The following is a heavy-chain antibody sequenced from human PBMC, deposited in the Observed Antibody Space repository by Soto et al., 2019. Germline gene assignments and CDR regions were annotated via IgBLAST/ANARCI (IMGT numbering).Heavy chain of an antibody. CDR2: ISITTNYI. CDR3: ARESEDLTSNFDY. Sequence: GGSLRLSCAASGFTFSRYSMNWVRQAPGKGLEWVSSISITTNYIYYGDSMKGRFTISRDNAKNSLYLEMNSLRAEDTAVYYCARESEDLTSNFDYWGQGTLVTVSS. J-gene: IGHJ4*02. CDR1: GFTFSRYS. V-gene: IGHV3-21*06.